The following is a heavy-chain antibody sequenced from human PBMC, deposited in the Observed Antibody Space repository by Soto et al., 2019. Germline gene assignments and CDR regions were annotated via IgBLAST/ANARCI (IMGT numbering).Heavy chain of an antibody. J-gene: IGHJ4*02. D-gene: IGHD3-9*01. CDR3: ARLEGLATISYCFDF. Sequence: QLQLQESGPGLVKPSETLSLTCSVSDDSINSDKYYWGWIRQPPGKGLEWIGSIYYRGNAYYNPSLPTRVTISLDKSKSQFSLKLNAVTAAYSAVYFCARLEGLATISYCFDFWGPGALVTVSS. CDR1: DDSINSDKYY. CDR2: IYYRGNA. V-gene: IGHV4-39*01.